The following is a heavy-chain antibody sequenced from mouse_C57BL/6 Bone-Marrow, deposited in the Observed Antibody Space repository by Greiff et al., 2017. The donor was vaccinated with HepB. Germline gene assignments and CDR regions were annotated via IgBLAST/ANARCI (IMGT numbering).Heavy chain of an antibody. V-gene: IGHV1-4*01. CDR3: AKWLFYYAMDY. CDR1: GYTFTSYT. J-gene: IGHJ4*01. D-gene: IGHD2-2*01. CDR2: INPSSGYT. Sequence: QVQLQQSGAELARPGASVKMSCKASGYTFTSYTMHWVKQRPGQGLEWIGYINPSSGYTKYKQKFKDKATLTADKSSSTAYMQLSSLTSEDSAVYYCAKWLFYYAMDYWGQGTSVTVSS.